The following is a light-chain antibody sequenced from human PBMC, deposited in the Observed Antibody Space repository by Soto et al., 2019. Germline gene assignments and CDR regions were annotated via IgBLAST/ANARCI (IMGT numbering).Light chain of an antibody. CDR3: QQYSSYPWT. V-gene: IGKV1-5*03. CDR2: KAS. Sequence: DIQLTQSPSTLSASIGDRVTITCRASQYMSDWLAWYQQKPGKVPKLLISKASYLESGLPLRFSGSGSGRDSTLTISSLQPNAVVTYYCQQYSSYPWTFGQGTKVEVK. CDR1: QYMSDW. J-gene: IGKJ1*01.